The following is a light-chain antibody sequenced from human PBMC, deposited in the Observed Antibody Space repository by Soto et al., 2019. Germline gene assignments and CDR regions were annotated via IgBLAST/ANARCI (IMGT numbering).Light chain of an antibody. Sequence: QSALTQPRSVSGSPGQSVTLSCTGTSSDVGGYNYVSWYQHHPGKAPKLMIYDVSKRPSGVPDRFSGSRSGNTASPTISGLQAEDEADYYCCSYAGDYTYVFGIGTKLTVL. V-gene: IGLV2-11*01. CDR2: DVS. J-gene: IGLJ1*01. CDR1: SSDVGGYNY. CDR3: CSYAGDYTYV.